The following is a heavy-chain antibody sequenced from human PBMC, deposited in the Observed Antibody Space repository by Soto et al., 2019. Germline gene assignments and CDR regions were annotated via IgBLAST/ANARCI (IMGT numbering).Heavy chain of an antibody. Sequence: GGSRRLSCAASGFTVSSNYMSWVRQAPGKGLEWVSVIYSGGSTYYADSVKGRFTISRDNSKNTLYLQMNSLRAEDTAVYYCARDNDFWSGYYTPSFDYWGQGTLVTVSS. J-gene: IGHJ4*02. CDR1: GFTVSSNY. V-gene: IGHV3-66*01. CDR3: ARDNDFWSGYYTPSFDY. CDR2: IYSGGST. D-gene: IGHD3-3*01.